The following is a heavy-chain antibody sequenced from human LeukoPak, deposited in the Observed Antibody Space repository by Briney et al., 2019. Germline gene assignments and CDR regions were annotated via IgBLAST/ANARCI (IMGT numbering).Heavy chain of an antibody. CDR3: AKTPLASGRYGNFDY. CDR2: ISWNSGSI. J-gene: IGHJ4*02. V-gene: IGHV3-9*01. Sequence: GRSLRLSCAASGFTFDDYAMHWVRQAPGKGLEGVSGISWNSGSIGYADSVKGRFTISRDNAKNSLYLQMNSLRAEDTALYYCAKTPLASGRYGNFDYWGQGTLVTVSS. D-gene: IGHD6-19*01. CDR1: GFTFDDYA.